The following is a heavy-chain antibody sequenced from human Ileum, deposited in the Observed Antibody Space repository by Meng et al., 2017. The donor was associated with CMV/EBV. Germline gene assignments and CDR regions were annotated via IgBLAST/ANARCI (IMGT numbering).Heavy chain of an antibody. D-gene: IGHD2/OR15-2a*01. V-gene: IGHV3-48*03. CDR1: GLTFSSYE. CDR2: ISSSGTV. CDR3: ASRRNRCFDY. Sequence: GESLKISYAVSGLTFSSYEMSWVRQAPGKGLEWVSHISSSGTVYYGDSVKGRFTISRDNAKNSLYLQMNSLRAEDTAVYYCASRRNRCFDYWGQGTLVTVSS. J-gene: IGHJ4*02.